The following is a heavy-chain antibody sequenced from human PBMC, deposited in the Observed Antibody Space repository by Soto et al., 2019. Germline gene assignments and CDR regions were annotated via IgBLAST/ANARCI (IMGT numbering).Heavy chain of an antibody. CDR2: ILADYNT. D-gene: IGHD2-8*01. V-gene: IGHV3-23*03. Sequence: EVQLLESGGGLVQPGGSLTLSCAASGFTFSDYTMTWVRQAPGKVLECISVILADYNTYYTDSVRGRFTISRDNSNNTLYLEMNSLRAEDTAVYYCARRTNGYVGYWGQGALVTVSS. CDR3: ARRTNGYVGY. CDR1: GFTFSDYT. J-gene: IGHJ4*02.